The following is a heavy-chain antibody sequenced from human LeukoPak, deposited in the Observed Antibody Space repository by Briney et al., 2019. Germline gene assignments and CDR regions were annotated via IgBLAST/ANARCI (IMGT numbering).Heavy chain of an antibody. CDR3: ARENHDYGDFSFFDY. J-gene: IGHJ4*02. V-gene: IGHV4-59*01. D-gene: IGHD4-17*01. Sequence: SETLSLTCTVSGGSISSYYWSWIRQPPGKGLEWIGYIYYSGSTNYNPSLKSRVTISVDTSKNQFSLKLSSVTAADTAVYYCARENHDYGDFSFFDYWGQGTLLTVSS. CDR1: GGSISSYY. CDR2: IYYSGST.